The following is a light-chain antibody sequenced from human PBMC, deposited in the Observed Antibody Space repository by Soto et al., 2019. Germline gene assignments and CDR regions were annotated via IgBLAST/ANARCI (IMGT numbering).Light chain of an antibody. V-gene: IGKV3-15*01. CDR3: QQRSNWPPSIT. CDR2: GAF. Sequence: EIVMTQSPVTLSVSPGERVTLSCRASQSVSSNLAWYQQKPGQAPSLLIYGAFTRATGIPARFSGTGSGTEFTLTISSLQSEDFAVYYCQQRSNWPPSITFGQGTRLE. J-gene: IGKJ5*01. CDR1: QSVSSN.